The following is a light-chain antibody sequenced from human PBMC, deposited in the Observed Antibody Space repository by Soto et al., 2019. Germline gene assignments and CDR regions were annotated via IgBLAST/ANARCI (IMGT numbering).Light chain of an antibody. CDR3: QQYNNWPPWA. CDR2: GAS. J-gene: IGKJ1*01. CDR1: QSVSSN. V-gene: IGKV3-15*01. Sequence: EIVMTQSPATLSVSPGERATISCRASQSVSSNLAWYQQKPDQAPRLLIYGASTRATGIPARFSGSGSGTEFTLTISSLQSEDFAVYYCQQYNNWPPWAFGQVTNVVI.